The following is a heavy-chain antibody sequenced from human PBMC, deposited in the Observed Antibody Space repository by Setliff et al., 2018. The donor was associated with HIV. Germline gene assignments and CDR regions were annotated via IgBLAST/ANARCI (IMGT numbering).Heavy chain of an antibody. Sequence: KPSETLSLTCSVSGDSFSSGTYYWGWIRQPPGKGLEWIGSVYYSGSIDYNPSLKSRVTISMDTAKSQFSLKLTSVTAADTSIYHCARLGTSGWYSYFDYWGQGILVTVSS. V-gene: IGHV4-39*01. CDR3: ARLGTSGWYSYFDY. CDR2: VYYSGSI. J-gene: IGHJ4*02. D-gene: IGHD6-19*01. CDR1: GDSFSSGTYY.